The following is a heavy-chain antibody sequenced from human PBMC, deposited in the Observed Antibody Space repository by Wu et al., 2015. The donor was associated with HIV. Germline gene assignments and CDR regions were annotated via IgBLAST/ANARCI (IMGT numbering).Heavy chain of an antibody. D-gene: IGHD3-22*01. CDR3: ARVGYAGSGYFLY. J-gene: IGHJ4*02. Sequence: MGWISPKSGGTNYAQTFQGRVTMTRDTPISTAYMELSRLRSDDTAVYYCARVGYAGSGYFLYWGQGTLVTVSS. V-gene: IGHV1-2*02. CDR2: ISPKSGGT.